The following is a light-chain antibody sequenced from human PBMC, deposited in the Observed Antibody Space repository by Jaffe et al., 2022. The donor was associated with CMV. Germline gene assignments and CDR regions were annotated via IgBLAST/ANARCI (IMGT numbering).Light chain of an antibody. Sequence: EIVMTQSPATLSVSPGERATLSCRASQSISNTLAWYQQKPGQAPRLLIYGASTRATGIPARFSGSGSGTEFTLTISSLQSEDFAVYYCQQYNKWPPYTFGQGTKLEI. J-gene: IGKJ2*01. V-gene: IGKV3-15*01. CDR2: GAS. CDR3: QQYNKWPPYT. CDR1: QSISNT.